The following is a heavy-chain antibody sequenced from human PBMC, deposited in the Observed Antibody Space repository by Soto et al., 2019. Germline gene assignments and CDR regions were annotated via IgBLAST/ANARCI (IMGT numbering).Heavy chain of an antibody. D-gene: IGHD3-10*01. J-gene: IGHJ4*02. V-gene: IGHV3-72*01. CDR3: TVWGSGNDFGAA. Sequence: EVQLVESGGGLVQPGGSLRLSCAASGFTFSDHYMDWVRQATGKGLEWVGRSKNKADSYTTEYAASVKGRFTISRDGSKNSLFLQMNSLKTADTAVYYCTVWGSGNDFGAAWGQGILVTVSS. CDR1: GFTFSDHY. CDR2: SKNKADSYTT.